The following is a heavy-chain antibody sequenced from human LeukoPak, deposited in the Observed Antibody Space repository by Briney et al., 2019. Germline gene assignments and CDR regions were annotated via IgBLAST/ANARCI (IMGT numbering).Heavy chain of an antibody. V-gene: IGHV4-30-2*01. Sequence: SETLSLTCTVSGGSISSGGYYWSWIRQPPGKGLEWIGYIYHSGSTYYNPSLKSRVTISVDRSKNQFSLKLSSVTAADTAVYYCARYYYDSSGYYPGDYWGQGTLVTVSS. J-gene: IGHJ4*02. D-gene: IGHD3-22*01. CDR2: IYHSGST. CDR3: ARYYYDSSGYYPGDY. CDR1: GGSISSGGYY.